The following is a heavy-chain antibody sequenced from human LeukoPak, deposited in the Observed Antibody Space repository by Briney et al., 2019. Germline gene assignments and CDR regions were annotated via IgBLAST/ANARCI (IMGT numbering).Heavy chain of an antibody. CDR2: ISGSGGGT. CDR1: GFTFSSIA. CDR3: AKDLGRYRNNFFDY. Sequence: GGSPRLSCAASGFTFSSIAMSWVRQAPDKGLEWVSTISGSGGGTYYADSVKGRFTISRDDSKNTLYLQMNSLRADDTAVYYCAKDLGRYRNNFFDYWGQGNLVTVSS. V-gene: IGHV3-23*01. D-gene: IGHD1-26*01. J-gene: IGHJ4*02.